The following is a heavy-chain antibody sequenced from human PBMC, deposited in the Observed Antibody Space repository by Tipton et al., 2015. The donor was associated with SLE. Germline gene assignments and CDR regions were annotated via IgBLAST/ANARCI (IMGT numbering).Heavy chain of an antibody. Sequence: GLVKPSQTLSLTCRVSGDSMNNYYGSWIRQPAGMPLEWIGRIYKTGITNYNPSLKGRLSMSVDTSKAHFSLNLNSVTAADTAGYYCARGECGINCPMSNWFDPWGQGTLVTVSS. V-gene: IGHV4-4*07. CDR3: ARGECGINCPMSNWFDP. CDR1: GDSMNNYY. D-gene: IGHD1-1*01. CDR2: IYKTGIT. J-gene: IGHJ5*02.